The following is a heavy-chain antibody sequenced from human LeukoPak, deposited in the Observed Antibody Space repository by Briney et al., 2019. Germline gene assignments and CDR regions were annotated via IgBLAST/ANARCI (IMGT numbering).Heavy chain of an antibody. D-gene: IGHD6-13*01. V-gene: IGHV5-51*01. Sequence: GESLKISCKGSGYTFSIYWIGWVRQMPGKGLEWMGIIYPGDSGTRYSPSFQGQVIISADKSISTAYLQWISLKASDTAMYYCARLEIAAGDPAVDYWGQGTLVTVSS. J-gene: IGHJ4*02. CDR2: IYPGDSGT. CDR3: ARLEIAAGDPAVDY. CDR1: GYTFSIYW.